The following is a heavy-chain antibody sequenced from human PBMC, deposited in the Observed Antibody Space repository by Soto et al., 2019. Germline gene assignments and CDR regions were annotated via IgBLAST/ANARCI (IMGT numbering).Heavy chain of an antibody. V-gene: IGHV1-69*12. CDR1: VGTFSTSA. D-gene: IGHD3-3*02. Sequence: QVQLMQSGAEVKKPGSSVKVSCKASVGTFSTSAISWVRQAPGEGLEWVGGIMPIFATPDYAQKFQGRVTISADESTATAYLELTSLTTDDTAVYYCARDKDRQQLGGNYYYILDVWGQGNESTVSS. CDR2: IMPIFATP. J-gene: IGHJ6*02. CDR3: ARDKDRQQLGGNYYYILDV.